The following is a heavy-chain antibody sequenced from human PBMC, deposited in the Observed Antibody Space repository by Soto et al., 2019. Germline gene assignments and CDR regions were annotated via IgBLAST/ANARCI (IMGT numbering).Heavy chain of an antibody. V-gene: IGHV3-64*01. CDR3: ARAIWETYGMDV. CDR2: ISSNGGST. Sequence: EVQLVESGGGLVQPGGSLRLSSAASGFTFSSYAMHWVRQAPGKGLEYVSVISSNGGSTYYANSVKGRFTISRDNSKNTLYLQMGSLRAEDMAVYYCARAIWETYGMDVWGQGTTVTVSS. CDR1: GFTFSSYA. D-gene: IGHD3-9*01. J-gene: IGHJ6*02.